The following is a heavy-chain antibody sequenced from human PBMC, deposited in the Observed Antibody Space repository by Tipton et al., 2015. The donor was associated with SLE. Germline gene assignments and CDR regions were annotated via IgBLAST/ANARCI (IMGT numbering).Heavy chain of an antibody. J-gene: IGHJ6*03. V-gene: IGHV4-61*02. CDR2: IYSRGST. CDR1: GASISTSGYC. Sequence: TLSLTCTVSGASISTSGYCWSWIRQPPGKGLEWIGRIYSRGSTNYNLSLKSRVTISADTSKNQFSLSLSSVTAADAAVYYCAREGVRLERPSYYNYMDVWGEGTTVTISS. CDR3: AREGVRLERPSYYNYMDV. D-gene: IGHD1-1*01.